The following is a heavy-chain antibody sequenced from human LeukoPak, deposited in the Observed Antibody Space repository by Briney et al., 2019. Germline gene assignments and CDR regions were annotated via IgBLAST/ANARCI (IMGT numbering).Heavy chain of an antibody. CDR2: MSPNSGNT. D-gene: IGHD3-16*01. CDR1: GYTFTTYD. V-gene: IGHV1-8*01. Sequence: ASVKVSCKASGYTFTTYDINWVRQATGQGLEWIVWMSPNSGNTGYAQKFQGRVTMTRNTSISTAYMELSSLRSEDTAVYYCARGRGGGRRENWFDPWDQGTLVTVSS. CDR3: ARGRGGGRRENWFDP. J-gene: IGHJ5*02.